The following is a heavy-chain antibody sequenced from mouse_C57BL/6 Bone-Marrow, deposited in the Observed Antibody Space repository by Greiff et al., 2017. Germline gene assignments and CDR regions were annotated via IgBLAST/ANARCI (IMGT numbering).Heavy chain of an antibody. CDR1: GYTFTSYW. CDR2: IDPSDSYT. Sequence: QVQLQQPGAELVMPGASVKLSCKASGYTFTSYWMHWVKQRPGQGLEWIGEIDPSDSYTNYNQKFKGKSTLPVDKSSSTAYMQLSSLTSEDSAVYYCAREIPYYYGSSLFDYWGQGTTLTVSS. V-gene: IGHV1-69*01. J-gene: IGHJ2*01. CDR3: AREIPYYYGSSLFDY. D-gene: IGHD1-1*01.